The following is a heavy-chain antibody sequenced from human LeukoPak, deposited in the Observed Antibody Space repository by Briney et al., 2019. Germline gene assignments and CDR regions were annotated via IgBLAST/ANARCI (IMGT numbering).Heavy chain of an antibody. Sequence: GASVKVSCKASGYTFTSYAMNWVRQAPGQGLEWMGWINTNTGNPTYAQGFTGRFVFSLDTSVSTAYLQISSLKAEDTAVYYCARERTAMVTIAFDIWGQGTMVTVSS. CDR3: ARERTAMVTIAFDI. J-gene: IGHJ3*02. CDR2: INTNTGNP. CDR1: GYTFTSYA. V-gene: IGHV7-4-1*02. D-gene: IGHD5-18*01.